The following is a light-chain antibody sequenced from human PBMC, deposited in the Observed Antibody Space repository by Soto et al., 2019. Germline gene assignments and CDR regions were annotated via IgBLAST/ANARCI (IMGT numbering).Light chain of an antibody. CDR2: GSS. J-gene: IGKJ2*01. V-gene: IGKV3-20*01. CDR1: QSVSSSSY. CDR3: RQYGSSPSYT. Sequence: EIVLTQSPGTLSLSPGERATLSCRASQSVSSSSYLAWYQQKPGQAPRLLIYGSSSMATVIPDRFSGSGSATDFPLPISRLEPEDFAVYYCRQYGSSPSYTFGQGTKLEIK.